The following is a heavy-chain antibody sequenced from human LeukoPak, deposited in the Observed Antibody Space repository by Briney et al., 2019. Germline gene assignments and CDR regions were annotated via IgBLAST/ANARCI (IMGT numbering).Heavy chain of an antibody. CDR2: IREDGSDD. CDR3: ARGDGYYFGF. Sequence: GVSLRLSCAASGFTFRHYYMNWVRLAPGKGLAWVANIREDGSDDTYEASVKGRFTIFRDNARNSLFLQMNSLRAEDTAVYYCARGDGYYFGFWGQGTPVTVSS. CDR1: GFTFRHYY. V-gene: IGHV3-7*03. J-gene: IGHJ4*02.